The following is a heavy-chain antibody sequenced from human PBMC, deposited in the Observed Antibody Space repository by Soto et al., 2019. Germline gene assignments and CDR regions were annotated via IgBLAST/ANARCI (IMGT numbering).Heavy chain of an antibody. CDR3: AKAPYGHFGAFDY. J-gene: IGHJ4*02. CDR1: GFTFSSYA. CDR2: ISGSGGST. Sequence: GGSLRLSCAASGFTFSSYAMSWVHQAPRKGLEWVSAISGSGGSTYYADSVKGRFTISRDNSKNTLYLQMNSLRAEDTAVYYCAKAPYGHFGAFDYWGQGTLVTVSS. D-gene: IGHD4-17*01. V-gene: IGHV3-23*01.